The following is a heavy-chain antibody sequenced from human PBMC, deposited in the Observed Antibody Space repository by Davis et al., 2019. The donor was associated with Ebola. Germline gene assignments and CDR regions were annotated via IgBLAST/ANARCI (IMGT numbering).Heavy chain of an antibody. Sequence: GESLKISCKGSGYSFTSYWIGWVRQMPGKGLEWMGIIYPGDSDTRYSPSFQGQVTISADKSISTAYLQWSSLKASDTAMYYCARLSSSWTNYYYMDVWGKGTTVTVSS. CDR1: GYSFTSYW. CDR2: IYPGDSDT. CDR3: ARLSSSWTNYYYMDV. J-gene: IGHJ6*03. V-gene: IGHV5-51*01. D-gene: IGHD6-13*01.